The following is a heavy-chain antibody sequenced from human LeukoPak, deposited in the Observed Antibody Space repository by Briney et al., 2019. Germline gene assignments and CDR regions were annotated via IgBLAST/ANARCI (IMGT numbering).Heavy chain of an antibody. CDR2: ISHGGIT. CDR1: DGSLINYY. D-gene: IGHD2-2*01. V-gene: IGHV4-34*01. J-gene: IGHJ4*02. CDR3: GIFMDVVPGSMS. Sequence: TSETLSLTRGVYDGSLINYYCHWIRQAPGKGLEWIGEISHGGITKHNPSLKSRVTMSQDTSKRQFSLKMNSMTAADTGVYYCGIFMDVVPGSMSWGQGTLVTVSS.